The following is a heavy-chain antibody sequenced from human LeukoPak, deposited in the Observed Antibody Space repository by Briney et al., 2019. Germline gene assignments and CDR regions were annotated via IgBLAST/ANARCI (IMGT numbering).Heavy chain of an antibody. J-gene: IGHJ4*02. CDR2: ISESGDYT. V-gene: IGHV3-23*01. CDR1: GFTFSTYS. D-gene: IGHD5-18*01. Sequence: QPGGSLRLSCAASGFTFSTYSMNWVRQAPGKGLEWVSTISESGDYTHYPDSVKGRFTISRDNSKKTLYLQMNSLRAEDTAVYYCAKGRGGYTYVLASWGQGTLVTVSS. CDR3: AKGRGGYTYVLAS.